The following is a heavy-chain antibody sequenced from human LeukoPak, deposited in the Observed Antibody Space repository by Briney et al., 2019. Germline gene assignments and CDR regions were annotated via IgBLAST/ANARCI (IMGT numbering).Heavy chain of an antibody. CDR2: ISYSGST. V-gene: IGHV4-59*01. CDR3: ARDRWFGS. Sequence: SETLSLTCTVSGDSISSYYWSWIRQPPGKGLEWIGYISYSGSTNYNPSLKSRVTISVDTPKNQFSLKLSSVTAADTAVYYCARDRWFGSWGQGTLVTVSS. J-gene: IGHJ5*01. CDR1: GDSISSYY.